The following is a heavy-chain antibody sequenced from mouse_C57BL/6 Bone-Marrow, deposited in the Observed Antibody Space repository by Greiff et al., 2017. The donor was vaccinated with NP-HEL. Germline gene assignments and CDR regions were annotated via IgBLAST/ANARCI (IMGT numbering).Heavy chain of an antibody. CDR1: GISITTGNYR. J-gene: IGHJ2*01. CDR2: IYYSGTI. CDR3: ARGRANWYGGNFDY. D-gene: IGHD4-1*01. Sequence: VQLKESGPGLVKPSQTVFLTCTVTGISITTGNYRWSWIRQFPGNKLEWIGYIYYSGTITYNPSLTSRTTITRDTPKNQFFLEMNTLTAEDTATYYCARGRANWYGGNFDYWGQGTTLTVSA. V-gene: IGHV3-5*01.